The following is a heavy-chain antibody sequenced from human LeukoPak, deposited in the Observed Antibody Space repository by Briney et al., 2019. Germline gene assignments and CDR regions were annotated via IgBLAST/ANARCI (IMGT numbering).Heavy chain of an antibody. J-gene: IGHJ4*02. D-gene: IGHD3-9*01. CDR1: GYTFTSYD. Sequence: GASVKVSCKASGYTFTSYDINWVRQATGQGLEWMGWMNPNSGNTGYAQKFQGRVTMTRNTSISTAYMELSSLRSEDTAVYYCARGVTYYDILTGYFSPSGGPFDYWSQGTLVTVSS. V-gene: IGHV1-8*01. CDR3: ARGVTYYDILTGYFSPSGGPFDY. CDR2: MNPNSGNT.